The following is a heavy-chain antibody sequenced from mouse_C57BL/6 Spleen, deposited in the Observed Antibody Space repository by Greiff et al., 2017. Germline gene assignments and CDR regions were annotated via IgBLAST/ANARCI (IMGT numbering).Heavy chain of an antibody. Sequence: QVQLQQSGAELVRPGTSVKVSCKASGYAFTNYLIEWVKQRPGQGLEWIGVINPGSGGTNYNEKFKGKATLTADKSSSTAYMQLSSLTSEDSAVYFCARSPGGAMDYWGQGTSVTVSS. V-gene: IGHV1-54*01. CDR3: ARSPGGAMDY. CDR2: INPGSGGT. CDR1: GYAFTNYL. J-gene: IGHJ4*01.